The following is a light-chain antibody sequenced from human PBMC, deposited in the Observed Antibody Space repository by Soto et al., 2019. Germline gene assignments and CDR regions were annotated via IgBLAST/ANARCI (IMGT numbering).Light chain of an antibody. Sequence: QSALTQPASVSGSPGQSITVSCTGTTSDVGGYDYVAWYQQHPGKAPKLMIYDVSSRPSGVSNRFSGSKSGNTASLTISGLQAEDEADYYCSSYLGSSTLSGVFGTGPKVTVL. V-gene: IGLV2-14*01. CDR1: TSDVGGYDY. J-gene: IGLJ1*01. CDR2: DVS. CDR3: SSYLGSSTLSGV.